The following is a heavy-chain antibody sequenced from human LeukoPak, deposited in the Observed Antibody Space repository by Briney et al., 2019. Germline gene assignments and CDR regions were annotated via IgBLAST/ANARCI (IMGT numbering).Heavy chain of an antibody. J-gene: IGHJ3*02. CDR3: AREEVTTGAFDI. Sequence: GGSLRLSCAASGFTVSSNYMTWVRQTPGKGLEWVLVIYSGGSTYYADSVKGRFTISRDNSKNTLYLQMNSLRAEDTAVYYCAREEVTTGAFDIWGQGTMVTVSS. D-gene: IGHD2-21*02. CDR2: IYSGGST. CDR1: GFTVSSNY. V-gene: IGHV3-66*01.